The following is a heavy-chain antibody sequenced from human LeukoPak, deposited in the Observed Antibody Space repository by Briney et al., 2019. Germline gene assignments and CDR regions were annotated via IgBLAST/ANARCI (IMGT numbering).Heavy chain of an antibody. J-gene: IGHJ3*02. CDR3: ARDRYYDSSGYPDAFDI. D-gene: IGHD3-22*01. V-gene: IGHV3-48*03. CDR2: ISSSGSTI. Sequence: GGSLRLSCAASGFTFSSYEMNWVRQVPGKGLEWVSYISSSGSTIYYADSVKGRFTISRDNAKNSLYLQMNSLRAEDTAVYYCARDRYYDSSGYPDAFDIWGQGTMVTVSS. CDR1: GFTFSSYE.